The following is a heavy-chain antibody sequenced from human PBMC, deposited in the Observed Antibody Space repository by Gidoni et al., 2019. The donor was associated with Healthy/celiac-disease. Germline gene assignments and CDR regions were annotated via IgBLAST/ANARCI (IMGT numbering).Heavy chain of an antibody. D-gene: IGHD6-13*01. J-gene: IGHJ2*01. CDR2: IDPSDSYT. CDR1: GYSFTSYW. CDR3: ARRSSSSDNSWYFDL. Sequence: EVQLVQSGAEVKKPGESLRISCQGSGYSFTSYWISWVRQMPGKGLEWMGRIDPSDSYTNYSPSFQGHVTISADKSISTAYLQWSSLKASDTAMYYCARRSSSSDNSWYFDLWGRGTLVTVSS. V-gene: IGHV5-10-1*03.